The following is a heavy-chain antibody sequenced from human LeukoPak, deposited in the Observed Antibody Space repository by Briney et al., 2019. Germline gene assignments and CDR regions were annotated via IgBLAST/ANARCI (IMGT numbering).Heavy chain of an antibody. D-gene: IGHD6-13*01. CDR3: ARGDIAAAADYYYYYGMDV. J-gene: IGHJ6*02. CDR1: GGSFSGYY. CDR2: INHSGST. Sequence: SETLSLTCAVCGGSFSGYYWSWIRQPPGKGLEWIGEINHSGSTNYNPSLKSRVTISVDTSKNQFSLKLSSVTAADTAVYYCARGDIAAAADYYYYYGMDVWGQGTTVTVSS. V-gene: IGHV4-34*01.